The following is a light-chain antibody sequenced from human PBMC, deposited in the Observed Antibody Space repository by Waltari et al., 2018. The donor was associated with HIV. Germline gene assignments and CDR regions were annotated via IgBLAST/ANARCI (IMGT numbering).Light chain of an antibody. CDR1: SSDVGGYNY. J-gene: IGLJ2*01. CDR3: SSYGGSNNFVV. V-gene: IGLV2-8*01. CDR2: EVT. Sequence: QSALTQPPSASGSPGQSVTISCTGTSSDVGGYNYVSWYQQHPGKAPKVIIYEVTKRPSGVPDRFSGSKSGNTASLTVSGLQAEDEADYYCSSYGGSNNFVVFGGGTKLTVL.